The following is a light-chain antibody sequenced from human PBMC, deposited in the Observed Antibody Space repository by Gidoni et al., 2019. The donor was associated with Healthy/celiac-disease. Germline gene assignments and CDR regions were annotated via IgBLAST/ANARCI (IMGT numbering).Light chain of an antibody. V-gene: IGKV1-39*01. J-gene: IGKJ5*01. Sequence: DIQMTQSPSSLSASVGDRVTITCRASQSISSYLNWYQQKPGKAPTLLIYAASSLQSGVPSRCSGSGSWTDFTLTISSLQPEDFATYYCQQSYSTPPITFGQGTRLEIK. CDR3: QQSYSTPPIT. CDR2: AAS. CDR1: QSISSY.